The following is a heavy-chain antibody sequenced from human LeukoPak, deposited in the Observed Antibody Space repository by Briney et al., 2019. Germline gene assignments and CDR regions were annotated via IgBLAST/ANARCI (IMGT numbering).Heavy chain of an antibody. CDR3: ATSGYPYNAFDI. CDR1: GYPFTGYY. D-gene: IGHD3-22*01. CDR2: IKANSGGT. V-gene: IGHV1-2*02. Sequence: ASVKVSCKASGYPFTGYYLHWVRQAPGQGLEWMGWIKANSGGTNYAERFQGRVTMTRDTSISTVYMDLSRLRSDDTAVYHCATSGYPYNAFDIWGQGTMVTVSS. J-gene: IGHJ3*02.